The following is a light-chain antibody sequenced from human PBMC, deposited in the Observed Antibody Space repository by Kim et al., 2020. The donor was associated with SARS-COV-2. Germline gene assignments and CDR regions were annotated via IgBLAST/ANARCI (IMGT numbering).Light chain of an antibody. Sequence: QAMTISCPGTSSDVGGYNYVSWYQQHPGKAPKLMIYDVSKRPSGVSNRFSGSKSGNTASLTISGLQAEDEADYYCSSYTSSSTLVFGGGTQLTVL. J-gene: IGLJ2*01. CDR3: SSYTSSSTLV. V-gene: IGLV2-14*04. CDR2: DVS. CDR1: SSDVGGYNY.